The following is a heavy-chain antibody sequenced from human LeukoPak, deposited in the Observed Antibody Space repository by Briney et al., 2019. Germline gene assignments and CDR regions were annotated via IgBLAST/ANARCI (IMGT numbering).Heavy chain of an antibody. CDR3: AKGTGGIVVAELDY. D-gene: IGHD3-22*01. CDR1: GGTFSSYA. V-gene: IGHV1-69*04. Sequence: GASVKVSCKASGGTFSSYAISWVRQAPGQGLEWMGRIIPILGIANYAQKLQGRVTITADKSTSTAYMELSSLRSEDTAVYYCAKGTGGIVVAELDYWGQGTLVTVSS. CDR2: IIPILGIA. J-gene: IGHJ4*02.